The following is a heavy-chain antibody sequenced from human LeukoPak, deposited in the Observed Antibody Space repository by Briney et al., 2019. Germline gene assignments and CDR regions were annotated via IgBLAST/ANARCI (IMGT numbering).Heavy chain of an antibody. Sequence: GGSLRLSCAASGFTFSSYAVSWVRRAPGKGLEWVSAISGSGGSTYYADSVKGRFTISRDNSKNTLYLQMNSLRAEDTAVYYCARDYPPPPVAGPYYFDYWGQGTLVTVSS. CDR2: ISGSGGST. V-gene: IGHV3-23*01. J-gene: IGHJ4*02. CDR3: ARDYPPPPVAGPYYFDY. CDR1: GFTFSSYA. D-gene: IGHD6-19*01.